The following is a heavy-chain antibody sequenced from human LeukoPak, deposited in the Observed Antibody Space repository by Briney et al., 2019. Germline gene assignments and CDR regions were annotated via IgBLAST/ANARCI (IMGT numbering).Heavy chain of an antibody. Sequence: SETLSLTCTVSGGSITTYYWTWIRQPPGKGLEWIGYIYHSGSTNYNPSLKSRVTISVDTSKNQFSLKLSSVTAADTAVYYCAGKGSYCSGGSCYLGAQYYFDYWGQGTLVTVSS. CDR3: AGKGSYCSGGSCYLGAQYYFDY. CDR2: IYHSGST. CDR1: GGSITTYY. V-gene: IGHV4-59*12. J-gene: IGHJ4*02. D-gene: IGHD2-15*01.